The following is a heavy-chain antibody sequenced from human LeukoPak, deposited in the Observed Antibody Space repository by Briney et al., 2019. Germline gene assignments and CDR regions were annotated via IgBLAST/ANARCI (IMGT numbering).Heavy chain of an antibody. CDR1: GFTFSSYS. V-gene: IGHV3-48*01. CDR3: ARDRATVTTFDAFDI. J-gene: IGHJ3*02. Sequence: GGSLRLSCAGSGFTFSSYSMKWVPQAPGKGLEWVSYISSSSSTIYYADSVKGRFTISRDNAKNSLYLQMNSLRAEDTAVYYCARDRATVTTFDAFDIWGQGTMVTVSS. CDR2: ISSSSSTI. D-gene: IGHD4-17*01.